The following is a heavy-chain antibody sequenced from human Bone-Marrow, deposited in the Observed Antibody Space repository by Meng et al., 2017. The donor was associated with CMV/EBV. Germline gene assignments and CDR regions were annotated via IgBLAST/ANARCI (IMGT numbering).Heavy chain of an antibody. D-gene: IGHD6-13*01. J-gene: IGHJ6*02. CDR1: GYTFTSYG. V-gene: IGHV1-2*02. CDR2: INPDSSGT. Sequence: ASVKVSCKASGYTFTSYGISWVRQAPGQGLEWMGWINPDSSGTNYAQKFQGRVTMTRDTSISTAYMELSRLRSDDTAVYYCARECGIAAALLDYGMDVWGQGTTVTVSS. CDR3: ARECGIAAALLDYGMDV.